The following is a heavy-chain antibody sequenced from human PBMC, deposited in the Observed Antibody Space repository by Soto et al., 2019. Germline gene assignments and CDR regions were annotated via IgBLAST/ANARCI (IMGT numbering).Heavy chain of an antibody. D-gene: IGHD3-3*01. J-gene: IGHJ6*02. CDR2: INPNSGGT. CDR1: GYTFTGYY. V-gene: IGHV1-2*02. Sequence: ASAKFSVKASGYTFTGYYMHWVRQAPGQGLDCIGWINPNSGGTNYAQNFQGRVTMTRDTSISTAYMELSRLRSDDTAVYYCARETISILFAYGMNVWGQGTTVTVYS. CDR3: ARETISILFAYGMNV.